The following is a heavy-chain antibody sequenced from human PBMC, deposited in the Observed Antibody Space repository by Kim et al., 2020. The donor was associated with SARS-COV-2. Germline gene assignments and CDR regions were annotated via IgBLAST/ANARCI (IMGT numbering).Heavy chain of an antibody. CDR1: GFTVSSKD. CDR2: LYSGGRT. J-gene: IGHJ4*02. Sequence: GGSLRLSCAASGFTVSSKDMSWVRQAPGKGLEWVSVLYSGGRTYYADSVKGRFTISRDNSENTLYLQMNSLRAEDTAVYYCASHFTSGSPHYFDYWGQGTLVTVSS. V-gene: IGHV3-66*04. CDR3: ASHFTSGSPHYFDY. D-gene: IGHD3-10*01.